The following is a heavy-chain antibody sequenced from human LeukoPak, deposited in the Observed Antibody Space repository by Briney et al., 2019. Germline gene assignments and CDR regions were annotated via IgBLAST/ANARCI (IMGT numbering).Heavy chain of an antibody. CDR1: GFHFSSYG. Sequence: GSLKLSFAASGFHFSSYGMHWVRPAPGKGLEWVAVIWYDGSNKYYADSVKGRFTISRDNSKNTLYLQMNSLRAEDTAVYYCAREVSGYFDRWGQGTLVTVSS. CDR3: AREVSGYFDR. D-gene: IGHD3-3*01. J-gene: IGHJ5*02. V-gene: IGHV3-33*01. CDR2: IWYDGSNK.